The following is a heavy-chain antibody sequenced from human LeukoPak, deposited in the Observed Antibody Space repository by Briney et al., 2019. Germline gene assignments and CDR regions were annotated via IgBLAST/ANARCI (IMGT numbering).Heavy chain of an antibody. CDR3: ARGAREGVVPAAFDY. Sequence: SVKVSCKASGGTFSSYAISWVRQAPGQGLEWMGGIIPIFGTANYAQKFQGRVTITADESTSTAYMELSSLRSEDTAVYYCARGAREGVVPAAFDYWGQGTLVTVSS. CDR1: GGTFSSYA. V-gene: IGHV1-69*13. J-gene: IGHJ4*02. D-gene: IGHD2-2*01. CDR2: IIPIFGTA.